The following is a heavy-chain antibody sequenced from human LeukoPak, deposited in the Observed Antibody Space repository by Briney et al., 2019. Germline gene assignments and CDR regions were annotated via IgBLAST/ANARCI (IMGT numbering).Heavy chain of an antibody. Sequence: SETLSLTCTVSGGSISSSSYYWGWIRQPPGKGLEWIGSICYSGSTYYNPSLKSRVTISVDTSKNQFSLKLSSVTAADTAVYYCASSRYFDWSRFDPWGQGTLVTVSS. CDR1: GGSISSSSYY. J-gene: IGHJ5*02. CDR2: ICYSGST. D-gene: IGHD3-9*01. CDR3: ASSRYFDWSRFDP. V-gene: IGHV4-39*01.